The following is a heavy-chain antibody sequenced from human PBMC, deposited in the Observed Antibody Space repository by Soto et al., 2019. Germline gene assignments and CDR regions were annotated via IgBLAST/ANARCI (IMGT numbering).Heavy chain of an antibody. CDR3: ARGEEDSSGWTTWFDP. CDR1: GGSISTDSYY. J-gene: IGHJ5*02. Sequence: PSETLSLTCTVSGGSISTDSYYWGWVRQSPGKGLEWIGSIFYSGNTYYSPSLKSRVTISVDLSNNQFSLRLSSVTAADTAVYYCARGEEDSSGWTTWFDPWGQGTLVTVSS. V-gene: IGHV4-39*02. D-gene: IGHD6-19*01. CDR2: IFYSGNT.